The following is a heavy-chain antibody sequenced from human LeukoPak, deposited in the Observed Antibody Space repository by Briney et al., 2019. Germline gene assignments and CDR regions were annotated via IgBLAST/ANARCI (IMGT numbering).Heavy chain of an antibody. V-gene: IGHV3-11*01. CDR2: ISSRGSTI. J-gene: IGHJ1*01. D-gene: IGHD4-17*01. Sequence: GGSLRLSCAASGFTFSVCYMSWIRQAPGMGLEWISYISSRGSTIYYADSVKGRFTISRDNAKNSLYLQMSSLRAEDTAVYYCARDGWDTTVTTGEYFQHWGQGTLVTVSS. CDR1: GFTFSVCY. CDR3: ARDGWDTTVTTGEYFQH.